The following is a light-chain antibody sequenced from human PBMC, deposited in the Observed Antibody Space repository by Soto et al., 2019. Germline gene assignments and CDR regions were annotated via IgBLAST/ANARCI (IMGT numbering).Light chain of an antibody. CDR1: QSVSKNY. CDR3: QQYGSSGT. J-gene: IGKJ1*01. CDR2: GAS. V-gene: IGKV3-20*01. Sequence: EIVLTQSPGTLSLSPGDRATLSCGASQSVSKNYLAWYKQKPCQAPRLLIYGASNRATGIPDRLSGSGSGTDFTLTISRMEPEDFAVYYCQQYGSSGTFGHGTKVDIK.